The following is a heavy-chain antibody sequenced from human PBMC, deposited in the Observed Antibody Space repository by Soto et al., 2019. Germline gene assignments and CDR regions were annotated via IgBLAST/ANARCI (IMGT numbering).Heavy chain of an antibody. Sequence: SETLSLTCTVSGGSVSSGSYYWSWIRQPPGKGLEWIGYIYYSGSTNYNPSLKSRVTISVDTSKNQFSLKLSSVTAADTAVYYCARFRGVITPNYYYYGMDVWGQGTTVTVSS. CDR3: ARFRGVITPNYYYYGMDV. D-gene: IGHD3-10*01. J-gene: IGHJ6*02. CDR2: IYYSGST. V-gene: IGHV4-61*01. CDR1: GGSVSSGSYY.